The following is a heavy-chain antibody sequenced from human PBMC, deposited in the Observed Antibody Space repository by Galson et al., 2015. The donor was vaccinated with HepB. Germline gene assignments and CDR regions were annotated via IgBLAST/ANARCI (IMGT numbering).Heavy chain of an antibody. Sequence: SLTCTVSGGSISSYYWSWIRQPAGKGLEWIGRIYTSGSTNYNPSLKSRVTMSVDTSKNQFSLKLSSVTAADTAVYYCARSPVGATSPGLYYYGMDVWGQGTTVTVSS. V-gene: IGHV4-4*07. D-gene: IGHD1-26*01. CDR2: IYTSGST. CDR1: GGSISSYY. CDR3: ARSPVGATSPGLYYYGMDV. J-gene: IGHJ6*02.